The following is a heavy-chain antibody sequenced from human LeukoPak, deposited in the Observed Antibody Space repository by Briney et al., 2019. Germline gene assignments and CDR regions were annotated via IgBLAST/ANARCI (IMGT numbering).Heavy chain of an antibody. CDR2: IYHTGVT. CDR3: ARGKSLTRIHPYGHFDL. D-gene: IGHD5-18*01. CDR1: GGSINSSYW. V-gene: IGHV4-4*02. J-gene: IGHJ2*01. Sequence: SETLSLTRAVSGGSINSSYWWNWVRQPPGKGLEWIGEIYHTGVTNYNSSLKNRVIISVDKSKNQFSLKLRSVNAADTAVYFCARGKSLTRIHPYGHFDLWGRGTLVTVSS.